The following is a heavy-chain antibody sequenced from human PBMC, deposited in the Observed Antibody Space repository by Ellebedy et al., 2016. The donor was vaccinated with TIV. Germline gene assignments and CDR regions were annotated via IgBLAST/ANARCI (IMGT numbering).Heavy chain of an antibody. D-gene: IGHD3-22*01. V-gene: IGHV1-69*04. CDR2: IIPILGIA. CDR1: GGTFSSYA. J-gene: IGHJ5*02. Sequence: AASVKVSCKASGGTFSSYAISWVRQAPGQGLEWMGRIIPILGIANYAQKFQGRVTITADKSTSTAYMALSSLRSEDTAVYYCARLSRVYDSSGYNWFDPWGQGTLVTVSS. CDR3: ARLSRVYDSSGYNWFDP.